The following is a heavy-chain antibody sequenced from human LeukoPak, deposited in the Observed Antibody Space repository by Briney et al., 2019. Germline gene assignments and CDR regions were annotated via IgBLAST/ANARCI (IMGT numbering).Heavy chain of an antibody. D-gene: IGHD3-3*01. CDR2: ISSSSSTI. CDR1: GFTFSSYE. J-gene: IGHJ4*02. V-gene: IGHV3-48*01. Sequence: PGGSLRLSCAASGFTFSSYEMNWARQAPGKRLEWVSYISSSSSTIYYADSVKGRFTISRDNAKNSLYLQMNSLRAEDTAVYYCARTQEGFWSGYYTGFDYWGQGTLVTVSS. CDR3: ARTQEGFWSGYYTGFDY.